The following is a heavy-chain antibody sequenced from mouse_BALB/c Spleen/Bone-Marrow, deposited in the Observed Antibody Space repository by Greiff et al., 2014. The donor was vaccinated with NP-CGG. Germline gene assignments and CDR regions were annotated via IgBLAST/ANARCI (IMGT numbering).Heavy chain of an antibody. CDR2: TTSGVST. Sequence: DGKMEESGGGEGKNGGSTKGRGGDRGLSMRNYAMSWVRKHPEQQLDKVETTTSGVSTYYPDTVKGRFTISRDNARNILYLQMNSLRSEDTARYYGARRGGTPYHYARDYWGQRTSLTASP. CDR1: GLSMRNYA. D-gene: IGHD2-14*01. CDR3: ARRGGTPYHYARDY. J-gene: IGHJ4*01. V-gene: IGHV5-6-5*01.